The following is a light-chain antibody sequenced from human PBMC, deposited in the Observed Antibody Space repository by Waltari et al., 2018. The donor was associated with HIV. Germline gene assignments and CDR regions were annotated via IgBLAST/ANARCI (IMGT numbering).Light chain of an antibody. V-gene: IGLV5-45*01. Sequence: QAVLTQPASLSASPGASASLTCTLRSGTNVGTYRLYWYQQQPGSPPRYLLRYRSDSDKEQGSGVPSRFAGSKDASANAGILLISGLQSEDEADYYCMIWHSSAWVFGGGTKLTVL. CDR1: SGTNVGTYR. J-gene: IGLJ3*02. CDR2: YRSDSDK. CDR3: MIWHSSAWV.